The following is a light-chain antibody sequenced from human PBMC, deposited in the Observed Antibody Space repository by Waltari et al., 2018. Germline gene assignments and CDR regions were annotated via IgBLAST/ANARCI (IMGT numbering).Light chain of an antibody. V-gene: IGLV2-14*03. CDR3: SSYISSSTLEL. Sequence: QSALTQPASVSGSPGQSITISCTGTSSDLGGYNYVAWYQQHPVKAPKLMIYDVSNRPSGVSNRFSGSKSGNTASLTISGLQAEDEADYYCSSYISSSTLELFGGGTSLTVL. J-gene: IGLJ2*01. CDR1: SSDLGGYNY. CDR2: DVS.